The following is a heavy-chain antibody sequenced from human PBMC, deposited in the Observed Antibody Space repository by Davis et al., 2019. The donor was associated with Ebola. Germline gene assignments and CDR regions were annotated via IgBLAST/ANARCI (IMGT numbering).Heavy chain of an antibody. D-gene: IGHD5-24*01. J-gene: IGHJ6*02. CDR2: INPNSGGT. CDR1: GYTFTGYY. CDR3: ARGPRDGYNSYYYYGMDV. V-gene: IGHV1-2*02. Sequence: ASVKVSCKASGYTFTGYYMHWVRQAPGQGLEWMGWINPNSGGTNYAQKFQGRVTMTRDTSISTAYMALSRLRSDDTAVYYCARGPRDGYNSYYYYGMDVWGQGTTVTVSS.